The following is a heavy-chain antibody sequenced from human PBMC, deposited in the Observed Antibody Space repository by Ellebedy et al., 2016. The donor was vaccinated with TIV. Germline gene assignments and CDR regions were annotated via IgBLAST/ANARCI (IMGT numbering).Heavy chain of an antibody. D-gene: IGHD3-22*01. CDR2: IYPGDSDT. J-gene: IGHJ2*01. Sequence: ASVKVSCKGSGYSFTSYWIGWVRQMPGKGLEWMGIIYPGDSDTRYSPSFQGQVTISADKSISTAYLQWSSLKASDTAMYYCVAGADYYDSSGYYSYWYFDLWGRGTLVTVSS. CDR3: VAGADYYDSSGYYSYWYFDL. V-gene: IGHV5-51*01. CDR1: GYSFTSYW.